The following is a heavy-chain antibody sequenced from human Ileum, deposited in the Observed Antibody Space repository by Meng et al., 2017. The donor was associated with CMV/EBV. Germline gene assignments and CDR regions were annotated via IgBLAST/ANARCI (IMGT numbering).Heavy chain of an antibody. V-gene: IGHV4-38-2*02. D-gene: IGHD1-1*01. CDR2: MYHSGSS. Sequence: GSLRLSCTVSGYSISSGSYWGWTRRSPGKGLEWIGSMYHSGSSYYNPSLKSRVTISLHTSRNQFSLNLTSVTAADTGVYYCAGETNWQYVYWGQGTLVTVSS. CDR1: GYSISSGSY. CDR3: AGETNWQYVY. J-gene: IGHJ4*02.